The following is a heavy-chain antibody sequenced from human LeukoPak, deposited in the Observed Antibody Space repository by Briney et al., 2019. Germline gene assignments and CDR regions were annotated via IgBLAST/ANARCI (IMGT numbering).Heavy chain of an antibody. CDR2: ISGSGGST. Sequence: GGSLRLSCAASGFTFSSYAMSWVRQAPGKGLERVSAISGSGGSTYYADSVKGRFTISRDNSKNTLYLQMNSLRAEDTAVYYCARSGSSGWYEDAFDIWGQGTMVTVSS. V-gene: IGHV3-23*01. D-gene: IGHD6-19*01. J-gene: IGHJ3*02. CDR1: GFTFSSYA. CDR3: ARSGSSGWYEDAFDI.